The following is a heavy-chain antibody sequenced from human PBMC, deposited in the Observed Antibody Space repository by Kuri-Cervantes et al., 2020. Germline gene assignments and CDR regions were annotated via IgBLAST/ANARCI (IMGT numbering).Heavy chain of an antibody. CDR3: ARIAARSDAFDI. J-gene: IGHJ3*02. D-gene: IGHD6-6*01. CDR2: INTDGTGT. CDR1: GFTFSSYW. Sequence: GGSLRLSCAASGFTFSSYWMHWVRQAPGKGLVWVSRINTDGTGTGYADSVKGRFTISRDNAKKLLFLQMTSLRAEDTAVYYCARIAARSDAFDIWGQGTRVTVSS. V-gene: IGHV3-74*01.